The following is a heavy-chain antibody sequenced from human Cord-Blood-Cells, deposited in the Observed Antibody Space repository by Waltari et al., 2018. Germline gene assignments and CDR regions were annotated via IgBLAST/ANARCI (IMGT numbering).Heavy chain of an antibody. J-gene: IGHJ4*02. Sequence: QVQLVPSGAEVKKPGDSVKVSCKVSGHTLTEFSMHFSRKAPGKGLEWMGGFDPEDGETIYAQKFQGRVTMTEDTSTDTAYMELSSLRSEDTAVYDCATEGYSSGWYDYWGQGTLVTVSS. V-gene: IGHV1-24*01. CDR1: GHTLTEFS. CDR2: FDPEDGET. D-gene: IGHD6-19*01. CDR3: ATEGYSSGWYDY.